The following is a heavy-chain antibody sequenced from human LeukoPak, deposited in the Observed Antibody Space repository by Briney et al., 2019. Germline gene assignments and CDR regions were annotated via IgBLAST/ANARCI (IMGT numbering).Heavy chain of an antibody. CDR3: ARHQWHYYYYMGV. CDR1: GGSISSSSYY. CDR2: IYYSGDT. Sequence: PSETLFLTCTVSGGSISSSSYYWGWIRQPPGKGLEWIGSIYYSGDTYYNPSLKSRRVTISVDTSKNQFSLRLSSVTAADTAVYYCARHQWHYYYYMGVWGKGSTVTVSS. D-gene: IGHD6-19*01. J-gene: IGHJ6*03. V-gene: IGHV4-39*01.